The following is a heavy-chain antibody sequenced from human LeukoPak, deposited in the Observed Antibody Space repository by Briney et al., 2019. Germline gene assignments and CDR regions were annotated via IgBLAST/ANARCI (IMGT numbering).Heavy chain of an antibody. J-gene: IGHJ4*02. D-gene: IGHD1-26*01. CDR2: INGDGSSS. Sequence: GGSLRLSCAASGFTFNNYWTHWVRQAPGKGLVWVSRINGDGSSSSYADSVKGRFTISRDNAKNTLYLQMNSLRAEDTAVYYCARGVYSGSYYDYWGQGTLVTVSS. CDR3: ARGVYSGSYYDY. CDR1: GFTFNNYW. V-gene: IGHV3-74*01.